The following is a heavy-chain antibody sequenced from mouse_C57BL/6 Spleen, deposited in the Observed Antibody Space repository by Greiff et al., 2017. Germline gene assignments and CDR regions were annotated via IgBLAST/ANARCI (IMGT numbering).Heavy chain of an antibody. CDR3: ARYGPNSNYEKGLDY. D-gene: IGHD2-5*01. CDR1: GFTFTDYY. V-gene: IGHV7-3*01. J-gene: IGHJ2*01. Sequence: EVKVVESGGGLVQPGGSLSLSCAASGFTFTDYYMSWVRQPPGKALEWLGFIRNKANGYTTEYSASVKGRFTISRDNSQSILYLQMNALRAEDSATYYCARYGPNSNYEKGLDYWGQGTTLTVSS. CDR2: IRNKANGYTT.